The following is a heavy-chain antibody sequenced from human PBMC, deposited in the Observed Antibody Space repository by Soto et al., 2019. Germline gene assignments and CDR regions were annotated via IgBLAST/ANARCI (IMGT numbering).Heavy chain of an antibody. J-gene: IGHJ3*02. D-gene: IGHD4-4*01. CDR1: RFMFSSYW. V-gene: IGHV3-74*01. Sequence: GGSLRLSCAASRFMFSSYWMHWVRQAPGKGLVWVSRINSDGGTTTYADSVKGRFSISRDNAKNSLYLQMNSLRAEDTAIYYCARERDDYRNAFDIWGQGTMVTVSS. CDR3: ARERDDYRNAFDI. CDR2: INSDGGTT.